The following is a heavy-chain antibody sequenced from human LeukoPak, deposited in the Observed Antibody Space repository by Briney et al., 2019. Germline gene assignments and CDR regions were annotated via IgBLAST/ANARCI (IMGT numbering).Heavy chain of an antibody. V-gene: IGHV3-7*01. Sequence: GGSLRLSCAASGFTFSSFWMTWVRQAPGKRLEYVANIKQDGTDKYYVGSVKGRFTISRDNAKNSLYLQMSSLRAEDTAAYYCARSRWGSGYYFDYWGQGTLVTVSS. D-gene: IGHD6-25*01. CDR1: GFTFSSFW. CDR3: ARSRWGSGYYFDY. J-gene: IGHJ4*02. CDR2: IKQDGTDK.